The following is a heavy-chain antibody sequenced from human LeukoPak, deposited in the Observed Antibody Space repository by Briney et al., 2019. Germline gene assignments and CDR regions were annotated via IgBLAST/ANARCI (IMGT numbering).Heavy chain of an antibody. CDR1: GGTFSSYA. D-gene: IGHD2-2*03. J-gene: IGHJ4*02. CDR3: ARDMDIVVVPAAMDY. CDR2: ISAYNGNT. Sequence: GASVKVSCKASGGTFSSYAISWVRQAPGQGLEWMGGISAYNGNTNYAQKLQGRVTMTTDTSTSTAYMELRSLRSDDTAVYYCARDMDIVVVPAAMDYWGQGTLVTVSS. V-gene: IGHV1-18*01.